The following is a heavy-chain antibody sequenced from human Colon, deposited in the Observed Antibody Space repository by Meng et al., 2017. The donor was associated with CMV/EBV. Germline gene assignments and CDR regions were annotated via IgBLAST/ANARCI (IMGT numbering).Heavy chain of an antibody. CDR3: AREGGSRGNYYGMDV. CDR2: ISSSSTYI. D-gene: IGHD3-16*01. CDR1: GFSLNHYG. J-gene: IGHJ6*02. V-gene: IGHV3-21*01. Sequence: GESLKISCAASGFSLNHYGMNWVRQAPGRGLEWVSYISSSSTYIFYADSVKGRFTISRDNSKNTLFLQMNSLRPEDTAIYYCAREGGSRGNYYGMDVWGQGTTVTVSS.